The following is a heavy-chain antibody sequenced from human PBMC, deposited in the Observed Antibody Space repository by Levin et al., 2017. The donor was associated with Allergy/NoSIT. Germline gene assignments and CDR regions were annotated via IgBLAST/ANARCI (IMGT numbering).Heavy chain of an antibody. J-gene: IGHJ5*02. CDR3: ASLYPTYYYGSGSYGFDP. CDR1: GGSFSGYY. Sequence: GSLRLSCAVYGGSFSGYYWSWIRQPPGKGLEWIGEINHSGSTNYNPSLKSRVTISVDTSKNQFSLKLSSVTAADTAVYYCASLYPTYYYGSGSYGFDPWGQGTLVTVSS. D-gene: IGHD3-10*01. CDR2: INHSGST. V-gene: IGHV4-34*01.